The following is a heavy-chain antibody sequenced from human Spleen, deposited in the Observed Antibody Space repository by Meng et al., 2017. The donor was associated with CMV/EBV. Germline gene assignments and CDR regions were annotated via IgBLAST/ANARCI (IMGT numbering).Heavy chain of an antibody. CDR1: GFTFISYA. Sequence: GGSLRLSCAASGFTFISYAGHWVRQAPGKGLEWVAVISYDGSNKYYADSVKGRFTISRDNAKNTLYLQMNSLRAEDTAVYYCTRDSYYDSNYYGMDVWGQGTTVTVSS. D-gene: IGHD3-3*01. V-gene: IGHV3-30*04. J-gene: IGHJ6*02. CDR3: TRDSYYDSNYYGMDV. CDR2: ISYDGSNK.